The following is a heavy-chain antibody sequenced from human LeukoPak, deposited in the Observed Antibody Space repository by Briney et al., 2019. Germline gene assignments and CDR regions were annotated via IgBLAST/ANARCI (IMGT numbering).Heavy chain of an antibody. D-gene: IGHD3-9*01. CDR2: IHGGGSAI. J-gene: IGHJ4*02. CDR3: ARDTDWAFDY. V-gene: IGHV3-48*01. Sequence: GGSLRLSCAASGFTFSAYGVNWVRQAPGRGLEWVSYIHGGGSAIWYADSAKGRFTISRDNAKNSLYLQMNSLRAEDTALYYCARDTDWAFDYWGQGTLVTVSS. CDR1: GFTFSAYG.